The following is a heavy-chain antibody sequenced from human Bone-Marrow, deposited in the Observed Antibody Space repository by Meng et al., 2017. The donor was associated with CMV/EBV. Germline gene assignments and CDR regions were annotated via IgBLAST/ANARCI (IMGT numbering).Heavy chain of an antibody. Sequence: ASVKVSCKASGYTFTSYGISWVRQAPGQGLEWMGWISAYNGNTNYAQKLQGRVTMTTDTSTSTAYMELRSLRSDDTAVYYCARDVGSGYYGVFNWFDPWVQGTLVTVPS. V-gene: IGHV1-18*01. CDR2: ISAYNGNT. D-gene: IGHD3-22*01. CDR3: ARDVGSGYYGVFNWFDP. J-gene: IGHJ5*02. CDR1: GYTFTSYG.